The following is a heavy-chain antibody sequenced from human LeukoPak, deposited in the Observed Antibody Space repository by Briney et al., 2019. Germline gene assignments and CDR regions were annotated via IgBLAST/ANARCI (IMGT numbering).Heavy chain of an antibody. Sequence: NSSETLSLTCTVSGGSISSYYWSWLRQPPGKGLEWIGSIYYSGSTNYNPSLKSRVTISVDTSKNQFSLKLSSVTAADTAVYYCAVNSTKHAFDIWGQGTLVTVSS. D-gene: IGHD5/OR15-5a*01. CDR3: AVNSTKHAFDI. J-gene: IGHJ3*02. CDR2: IYYSGST. V-gene: IGHV4-59*08. CDR1: GGSISSYY.